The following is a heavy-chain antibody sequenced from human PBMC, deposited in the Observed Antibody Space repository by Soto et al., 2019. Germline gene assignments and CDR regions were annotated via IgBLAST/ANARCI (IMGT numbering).Heavy chain of an antibody. D-gene: IGHD4-17*01. J-gene: IGHJ3*02. CDR3: ARNGDYVAFDI. V-gene: IGHV4-59*01. Sequence: QVQLQESGPGLVKPSETLSLTCTVSGGSISSYYWSWIRQPPGKGLEWIGYIYYSGSTNYNPSLTRRVTISVDTSKNQFSLKLSSVTAADTAVYYCARNGDYVAFDIWGQGTMVTVSS. CDR2: IYYSGST. CDR1: GGSISSYY.